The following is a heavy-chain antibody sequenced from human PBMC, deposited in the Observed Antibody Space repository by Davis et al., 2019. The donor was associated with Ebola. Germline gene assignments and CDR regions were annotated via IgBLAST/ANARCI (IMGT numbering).Heavy chain of an antibody. V-gene: IGHV1-3*01. J-gene: IGHJ4*02. CDR1: GYTFINYA. CDR2: INAGDGKI. CDR3: ARVGTTVTTFDY. Sequence: AASVKVSCKASGYTFINYAIHWVRQAPGQRLEWMGWINAGDGKIIYSENFQGWVTMTRDTSISTAYMELSRLRSDDTAVYYCARVGTTVTTFDYWGQGTLVTVSS. D-gene: IGHD4-17*01.